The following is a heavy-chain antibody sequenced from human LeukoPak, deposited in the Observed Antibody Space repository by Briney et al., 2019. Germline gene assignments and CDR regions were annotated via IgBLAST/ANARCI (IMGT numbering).Heavy chain of an antibody. D-gene: IGHD4-17*01. CDR1: GGSISSSSYY. CDR3: ASGLTTVVIPT. J-gene: IGHJ5*02. Sequence: PSETLSLTCTVSGGSISSSSYYWGWIRQPPGKGLEWIGSIYYSGSTYYNPSLKSRVTISVDTSKNQFSLKLSSVTAADTAVYYCASGLTTVVIPTWGQGTLVTVSS. V-gene: IGHV4-39*07. CDR2: IYYSGST.